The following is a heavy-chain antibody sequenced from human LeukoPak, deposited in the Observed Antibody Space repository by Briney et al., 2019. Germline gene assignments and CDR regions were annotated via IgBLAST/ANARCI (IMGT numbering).Heavy chain of an antibody. CDR2: ITGDGGGT. CDR1: GFTFRSYV. CDR3: ARDGGILRFLEWLFY. V-gene: IGHV3-23*01. J-gene: IGHJ4*02. D-gene: IGHD3-3*01. Sequence: GALRLSCAASGFTFRSYVMSWVRQAPGKGMEWVSAITGDGGGTNHADSVKGRFTISRDNSKNTLYLQMNSLRAEDTAVYYCARDGGILRFLEWLFYWGQGTLVTVSS.